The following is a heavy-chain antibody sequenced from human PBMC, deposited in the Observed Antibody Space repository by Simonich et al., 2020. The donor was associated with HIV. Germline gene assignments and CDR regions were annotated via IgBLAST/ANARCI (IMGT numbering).Heavy chain of an antibody. Sequence: QVQLVQSGAEVKKPGASVKVSCKASGSTYINYGINWVRQAPGQGLEWMGRITVYNGNTDSAQKFRGSLTLTTDTSTTTAYMELRSLRSDDTAVYYCARDLPIGSYFDYWGQGTLVTVSS. J-gene: IGHJ4*02. CDR1: GSTYINYG. V-gene: IGHV1-18*01. CDR3: ARDLPIGSYFDY. CDR2: ITVYNGNT. D-gene: IGHD1-26*01.